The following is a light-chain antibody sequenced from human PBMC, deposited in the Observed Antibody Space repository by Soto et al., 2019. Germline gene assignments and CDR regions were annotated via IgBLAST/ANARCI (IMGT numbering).Light chain of an antibody. J-gene: IGKJ2*01. V-gene: IGKV3-20*01. CDR3: HQYATSDMDT. CDR1: QSVSSSH. CDR2: GAS. Sequence: EIVLTQSPGTLSLSPGERATLSCRASQSVSSSHLAWYQQKPGQAPRLLISGASSRATGIPDRFTGSGSGTDFTLTISRLEPEDFAVYYCHQYATSDMDTFGQGTKLEIK.